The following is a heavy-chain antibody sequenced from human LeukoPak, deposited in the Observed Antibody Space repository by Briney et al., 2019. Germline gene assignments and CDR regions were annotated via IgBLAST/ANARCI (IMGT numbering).Heavy chain of an antibody. J-gene: IGHJ4*02. CDR3: ARQNCSSTSCLLDY. V-gene: IGHV5-10-1*01. CDR1: GYSFTSYW. Sequence: GKSLKISCKGPGYSFTSYWISWVRQMPGKGLEWMGKIDPSDSYTNYSPSCQGHVTISADKSISTAYLQWSSLKASDTAMYYCARQNCSSTSCLLDYWGQGTLVTVSS. D-gene: IGHD2-2*01. CDR2: IDPSDSYT.